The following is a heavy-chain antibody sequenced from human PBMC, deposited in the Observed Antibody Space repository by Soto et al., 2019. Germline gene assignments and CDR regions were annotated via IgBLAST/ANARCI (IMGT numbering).Heavy chain of an antibody. CDR3: ARGYGSGSYAVDY. CDR1: GGTFSSYI. Sequence: QVQLVQSGAEVKKPGSSVKVSCKASGGTFSSYIISWVRQAPGQGREWMGRIIPILGIANYAQKFQGRVTITADKSTSTAYMELSSLRSEDTAVYYCARGYGSGSYAVDYWGQGTLVTVSS. CDR2: IIPILGIA. J-gene: IGHJ4*02. V-gene: IGHV1-69*02. D-gene: IGHD3-10*01.